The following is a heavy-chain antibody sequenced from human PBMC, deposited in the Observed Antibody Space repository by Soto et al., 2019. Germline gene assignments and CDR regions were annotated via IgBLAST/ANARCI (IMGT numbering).Heavy chain of an antibody. J-gene: IGHJ6*02. V-gene: IGHV1-3*05. CDR2: INSGNGST. CDR1: GYTFTNYP. D-gene: IGHD1-26*01. CDR3: ARVGQWGGMDV. Sequence: QVQFVQSGAEEKKPGASVRISCKASGYTFTNYPIHWVRHAPAQRLEWLCWINSGNGSTKYSQTFQGRVTITRDISANPAYMELSSLRSEDTAVYYCARVGQWGGMDVWGQGTTVTVSS.